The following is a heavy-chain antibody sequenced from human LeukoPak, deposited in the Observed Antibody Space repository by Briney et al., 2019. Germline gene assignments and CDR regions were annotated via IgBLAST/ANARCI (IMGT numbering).Heavy chain of an antibody. Sequence: PGGSLRLSCAASGFTFSSYGMHWVRQAPGKGLEWVAFIRYDGSNKYYADSVKGRFTISRDNTKNTLYLQMNSLRAEDTAVYYCAKDVSPTRQDYYDRWRYAFDIWGQGTMVTVSS. CDR1: GFTFSSYG. D-gene: IGHD3-22*01. CDR2: IRYDGSNK. V-gene: IGHV3-30*02. CDR3: AKDVSPTRQDYYDRWRYAFDI. J-gene: IGHJ3*02.